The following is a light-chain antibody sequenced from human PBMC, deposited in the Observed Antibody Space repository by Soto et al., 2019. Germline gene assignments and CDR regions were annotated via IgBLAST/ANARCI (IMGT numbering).Light chain of an antibody. CDR2: GAT. CDR1: GSVSRN. CDR3: QQYGASPFT. J-gene: IGKJ3*01. V-gene: IGKV3-20*01. Sequence: VMTQSPATLSVSPGERATLSCRASGSVSRNLAWYQQKPGQAPRLLIYGATSSATIIPDRFSGSASGTDFTLTISRLEAEDFAVYYCQQYGASPFTFGPGTRVDI.